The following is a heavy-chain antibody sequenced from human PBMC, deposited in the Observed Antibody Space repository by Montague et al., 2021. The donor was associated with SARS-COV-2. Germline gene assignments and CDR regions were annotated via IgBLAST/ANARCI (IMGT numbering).Heavy chain of an antibody. Sequence: SETLSLTCAVSGGSITSDNWWTWVRQSPGKGLEWIGEIYHSGTTNYNPSLQSRLTISIDKSRNHLSLNLTSVTAADTAIYYCALPLGGARFDPWGQGILVTVFS. V-gene: IGHV4-4*02. D-gene: IGHD3-16*01. CDR1: GGSITSDNW. CDR3: ALPLGGARFDP. J-gene: IGHJ5*02. CDR2: IYHSGTT.